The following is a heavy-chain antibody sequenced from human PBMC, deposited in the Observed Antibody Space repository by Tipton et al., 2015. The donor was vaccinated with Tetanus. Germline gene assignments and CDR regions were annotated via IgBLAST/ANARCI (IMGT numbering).Heavy chain of an antibody. Sequence: SLRLSCAGFGFIFGTYAMSWVRQAPGKGLEWVSGISAGGGSTYYADSVEGRFTISRDNSKNTPYLQMNSLRAEDTAIYYCAISDVAVADTNWGQGTLVTVSS. D-gene: IGHD6-19*01. CDR3: AISDVAVADTN. J-gene: IGHJ4*02. CDR1: GFIFGTYA. V-gene: IGHV3-23*01. CDR2: ISAGGGST.